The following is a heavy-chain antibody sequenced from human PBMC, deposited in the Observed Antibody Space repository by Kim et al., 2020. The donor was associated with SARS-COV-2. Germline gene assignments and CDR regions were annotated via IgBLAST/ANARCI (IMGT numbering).Heavy chain of an antibody. V-gene: IGHV3-11*01. CDR3: ARDPDWNSEEHYYYYYMDV. D-gene: IGHD1-7*01. CDR1: GFTFSDYY. J-gene: IGHJ6*03. CDR2: ISSSGSTI. Sequence: GGSLRLSCAASGFTFSDYYMSWIRQAPGKGLEWVSYISSSGSTIYYADSVKGRFTISRDNAKNSLYLQMNSLRAEDTAVYYCARDPDWNSEEHYYYYYMDVWGKGTTVTVSS.